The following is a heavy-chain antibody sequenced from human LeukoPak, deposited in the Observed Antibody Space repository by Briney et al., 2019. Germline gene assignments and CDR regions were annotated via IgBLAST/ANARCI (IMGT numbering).Heavy chain of an antibody. CDR3: ARGPPTYYYDSSDPGAFDI. D-gene: IGHD3-22*01. Sequence: QPGGSLRLSCAASGFTFSSYWMSWVRQAPGKGLEWVANIKEDGSDKYYVDSVKGRFTISRDNAKNSLYLQMNSLRAEDTAVYYCARGPPTYYYDSSDPGAFDIWGQGTMVTVSS. J-gene: IGHJ3*02. V-gene: IGHV3-7*04. CDR1: GFTFSSYW. CDR2: IKEDGSDK.